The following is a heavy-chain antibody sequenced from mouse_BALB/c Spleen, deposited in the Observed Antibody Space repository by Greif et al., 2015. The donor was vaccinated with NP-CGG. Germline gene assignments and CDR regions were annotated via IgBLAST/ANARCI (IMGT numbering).Heavy chain of an antibody. J-gene: IGHJ4*01. CDR2: IYPSDSYT. CDR1: GYTFTSYW. CDR3: TREGNYYGSSYYAMDY. V-gene: IGHV1-69*02. Sequence: QVQLQQSGAELVRPGASVKLSCKASGYTFTSYWINWVKQRPGQGLEWIGNIYPSDSYTNYNQKFKDKATLTVDKSSSTAYMQLSSPTSEDSAVYYCTREGNYYGSSYYAMDYWGQGTSVTVSS. D-gene: IGHD1-1*01.